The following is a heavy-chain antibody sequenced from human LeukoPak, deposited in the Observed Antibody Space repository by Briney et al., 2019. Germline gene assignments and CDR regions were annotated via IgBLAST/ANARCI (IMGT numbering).Heavy chain of an antibody. V-gene: IGHV3-53*01. CDR3: ARDDGYSPYDY. Sequence: GGSLRLSCAASGFTVSSNYMSWVRQAPGKGLEWVSVIYTDGSTYYADSVKGRFTISRDNSKNTLYLQMNSLRAEDTAVYYCARDDGYSPYDYWGQGTLVTVSS. D-gene: IGHD5-24*01. CDR2: IYTDGST. CDR1: GFTVSSNY. J-gene: IGHJ4*02.